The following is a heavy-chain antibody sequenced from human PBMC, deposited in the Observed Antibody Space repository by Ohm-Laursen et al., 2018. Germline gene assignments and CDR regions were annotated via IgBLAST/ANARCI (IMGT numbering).Heavy chain of an antibody. CDR1: GGSISSYY. V-gene: IGHV4-59*12. CDR3: ARPTLGYCSGGSCYSTHWYFDL. D-gene: IGHD2-15*01. Sequence: SETLSLTCTVSGGSISSYYWSWIRQPPGKGLEWIGYIYYSGSTNYNPSLKSRVTISVDTSKNQFSLKLSSVTAADTAVYYCARPTLGYCSGGSCYSTHWYFDLWGRGTLVTVSS. J-gene: IGHJ2*01. CDR2: IYYSGST.